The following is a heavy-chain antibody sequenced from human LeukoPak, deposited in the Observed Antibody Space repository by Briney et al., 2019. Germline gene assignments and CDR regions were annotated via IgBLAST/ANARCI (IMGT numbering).Heavy chain of an antibody. CDR2: ISSSGSTI. CDR1: GFTFSSYE. Sequence: PGGSLRLSCAASGFTFSSYEMNWVRQAPGKGLEWVSYISSSGSTIYYADSVKGRFTISRDNAKNSLYLQMNSLRAEYTAVYYCARDMTTVTTRALDYWGQGTLVTVSS. D-gene: IGHD4-11*01. J-gene: IGHJ4*02. CDR3: ARDMTTVTTRALDY. V-gene: IGHV3-48*03.